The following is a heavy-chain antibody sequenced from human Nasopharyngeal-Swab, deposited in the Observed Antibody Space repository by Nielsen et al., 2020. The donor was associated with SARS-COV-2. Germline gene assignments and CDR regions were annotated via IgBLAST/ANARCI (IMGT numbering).Heavy chain of an antibody. CDR1: GFTFSSYW. Sequence: GESLKISCAASGFTFSSYWMTWVRQAPGKGLEWVANIKHDGSQKYYVDSVKGRFSISRDNGKNSLDLQMNSLGVDDTAVYYCARDQIGTTMIREVLKRYYYGTDVWGQGTTVTVSS. CDR2: IKHDGSQK. D-gene: IGHD3-10*01. V-gene: IGHV3-7*03. J-gene: IGHJ6*02. CDR3: ARDQIGTTMIREVLKRYYYGTDV.